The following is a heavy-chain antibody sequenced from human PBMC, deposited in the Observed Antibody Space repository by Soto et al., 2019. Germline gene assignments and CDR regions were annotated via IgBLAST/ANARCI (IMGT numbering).Heavy chain of an antibody. D-gene: IGHD3-16*01. Sequence: QIQLVQSGGEVRKPGASVKVSCKASGYSFTTYGISWVRQAPGQGPEWMGWVSGYNGHTKYAQKFQGRVTMTTDTSASTVYMDLRSLRSDDTAVYYCAREGEMPYYYYGLDDWGQGTTVTVSS. CDR2: VSGYNGHT. V-gene: IGHV1-18*01. CDR1: GYSFTTYG. CDR3: AREGEMPYYYYGLDD. J-gene: IGHJ6*02.